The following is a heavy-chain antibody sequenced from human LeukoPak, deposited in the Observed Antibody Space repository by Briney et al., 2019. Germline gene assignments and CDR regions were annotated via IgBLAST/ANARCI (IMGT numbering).Heavy chain of an antibody. CDR1: GGSFSGYY. V-gene: IGHV4-59*01. CDR2: IYYSGST. J-gene: IGHJ6*02. Sequence: SETLSLTCAVYGGSFSGYYWSWIRQPPGKGLEWIGYIYYSGSTNYNPSLKSRVTISVDTSKNQFSLKLSSVTAADTAVYYCARDRRIAAAGWHYYYGMDVWGQGTTVTVSS. CDR3: ARDRRIAAAGWHYYYGMDV. D-gene: IGHD6-13*01.